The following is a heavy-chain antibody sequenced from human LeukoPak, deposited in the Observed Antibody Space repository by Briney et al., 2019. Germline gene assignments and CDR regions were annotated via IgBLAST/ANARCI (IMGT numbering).Heavy chain of an antibody. Sequence: SETLSLTCAVYGGSFSGYYWSWIRQPPGKGLKWSGEINHSGSTNYNPSLKSRVTISVDTSKNEFSRKLSSVTAAATALYHSSLKRGVHILVDTSKNQLPLTLSCVTAPDTGVYDCARGRRVRGGIVVVPAAKSNDAFDTWGQGTLVTVSS. CDR3: SLKRGVHILVDTSKNQLPLTLSCVTAPDTGVYDCARGRRVRGGIVVVPAAKSNDAFDT. CDR1: GGSFSGYY. V-gene: IGHV4-34*01. J-gene: IGHJ3*02. CDR2: INHSGST. D-gene: IGHD2-21*02.